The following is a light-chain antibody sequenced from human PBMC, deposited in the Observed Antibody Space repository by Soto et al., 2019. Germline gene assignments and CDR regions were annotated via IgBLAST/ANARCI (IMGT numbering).Light chain of an antibody. CDR1: QSLNNE. CDR3: QEYHSSLIT. V-gene: IGKV1-5*01. Sequence: IQMTQSPATVSSSVGDTVTITCRASQSLNNELAWYQQKPGKAPNLLMYDASTLERGVPSRFSGTGSGTEFTLTISSLQPDDFAPYYCQEYHSSLITFGQGTRLEIK. CDR2: DAS. J-gene: IGKJ5*01.